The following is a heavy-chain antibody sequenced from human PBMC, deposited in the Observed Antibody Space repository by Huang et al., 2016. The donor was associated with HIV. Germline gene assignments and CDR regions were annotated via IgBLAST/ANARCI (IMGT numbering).Heavy chain of an antibody. CDR1: GDTFRKYA. V-gene: IGHV1-69*13. CDR3: ARGLWDSTWDGTDWLIRHFDS. Sequence: QVQLVQSGAEVKKQGSSLRVSCRASGDTFRKYAFSWVRQAPGQGLEWMGWKIPIFGERKYAQKVHGRITITAKESMSTIYVELSRLTFEDTAIYYCARGLWDSTWDGTDWLIRHFDSWGLGTLVTISS. CDR2: KIPIFGER. D-gene: IGHD3-16*01. J-gene: IGHJ4*02.